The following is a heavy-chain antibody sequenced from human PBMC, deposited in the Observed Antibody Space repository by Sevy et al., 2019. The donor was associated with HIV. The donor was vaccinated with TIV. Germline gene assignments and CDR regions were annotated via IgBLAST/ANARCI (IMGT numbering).Heavy chain of an antibody. D-gene: IGHD3-3*01. CDR1: GFTFSSYD. J-gene: IGHJ6*02. V-gene: IGHV3-13*01. CDR3: AREGGYDFWSGYRIGYYYGMDV. Sequence: GSLRLSCAASGFTFSSYDMHWVRQATGKGLEWVSAIGTAGDTYYPGSVKGRFTISRENAKNSLYLQMNSLRAGDTAVYYCAREGGYDFWSGYRIGYYYGMDVWGQGTTVTVSS. CDR2: IGTAGDT.